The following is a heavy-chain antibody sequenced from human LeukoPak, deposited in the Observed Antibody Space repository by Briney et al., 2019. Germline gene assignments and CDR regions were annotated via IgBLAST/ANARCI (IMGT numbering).Heavy chain of an antibody. J-gene: IGHJ4*02. CDR1: GFTFSSYG. D-gene: IGHD4-17*01. CDR2: ISGSGGST. Sequence: PGGSLRLSCAASGFTFSSYGMSWVRQAPGKGLEWVSAISGSGGSTYYADSVKGRFTISRDNSKNTLYLQMNSLRAEDTAVYYCAREGDYGDYRGGYEYWGQGTLVTVSS. V-gene: IGHV3-23*01. CDR3: AREGDYGDYRGGYEY.